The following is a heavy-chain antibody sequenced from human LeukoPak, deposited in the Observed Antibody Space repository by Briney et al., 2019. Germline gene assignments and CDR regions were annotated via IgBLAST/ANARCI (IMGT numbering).Heavy chain of an antibody. CDR1: GYTFTSFG. J-gene: IGHJ5*02. CDR2: ISAYNGNT. Sequence: ASVKVSCKASGYTFTSFGISWVRQAPGQGLEWMGWISAYNGNTIYAQKFQGRVTMTTDTSTSTAYMELRSLRSDDTAVYYCARTCPLMYCSSSFFDPWGQGTLVTVSS. CDR3: ARTCPLMYCSSSFFDP. D-gene: IGHD2-2*01. V-gene: IGHV1-18*01.